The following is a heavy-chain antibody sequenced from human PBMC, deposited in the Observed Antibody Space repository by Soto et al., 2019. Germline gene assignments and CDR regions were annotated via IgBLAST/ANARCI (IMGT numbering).Heavy chain of an antibody. V-gene: IGHV1-18*01. CDR1: GYTCPSYG. CDR3: AREDPPRLN. Sequence: QVQLVQSGSEVMKPGSSFKLSSKASGYTCPSYGFSWVRQATRQGLEWLGWISAYNGNTNSAQKLQGRVTMTTDTSTSTAYMELRSLRSDDTAVYYCAREDPPRLNWGQGTLVTVSS. CDR2: ISAYNGNT. J-gene: IGHJ4*02.